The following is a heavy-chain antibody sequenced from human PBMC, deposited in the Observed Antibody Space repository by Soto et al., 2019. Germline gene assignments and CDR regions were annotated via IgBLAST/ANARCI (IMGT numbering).Heavy chain of an antibody. Sequence: ASVKVSCKASGYTFTSYAMHWVRQAPGQRLEWMGWINAGNGNTKYSQKFQGRVTITRDTSASTAYMELSSLRSEDTAVYYCARVRLRYFDWLGASGGYFDYWGQGTLVTVSS. V-gene: IGHV1-3*01. J-gene: IGHJ4*02. CDR3: ARVRLRYFDWLGASGGYFDY. D-gene: IGHD3-9*01. CDR2: INAGNGNT. CDR1: GYTFTSYA.